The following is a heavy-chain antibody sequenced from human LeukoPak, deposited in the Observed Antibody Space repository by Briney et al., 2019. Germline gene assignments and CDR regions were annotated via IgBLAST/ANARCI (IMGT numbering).Heavy chain of an antibody. CDR2: INHSGST. Sequence: SETLSLTCAVYGGSFSGYYWSWIRQPPGKGLEWIGEINHSGSTNNNPSLKSRVTISVDTSKNQFSLKLGSVTAADTAVYYCARGGEMATPLDYWGQGTLVTVSS. CDR1: GGSFSGYY. CDR3: ARGGEMATPLDY. J-gene: IGHJ4*02. V-gene: IGHV4-34*01. D-gene: IGHD5-24*01.